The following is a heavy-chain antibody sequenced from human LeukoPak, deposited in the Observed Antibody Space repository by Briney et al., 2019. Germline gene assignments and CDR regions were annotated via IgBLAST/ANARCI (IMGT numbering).Heavy chain of an antibody. CDR2: IHDSGST. CDR1: GGTISR. V-gene: IGHV4-59*08. J-gene: IGHJ4*02. CDR3: ARWYYSGWAFDY. Sequence: SETLSLTCTVSGGTISRNWIRQPPGKGLEWIGYIHDSGSTKYNPSLKSRVTISVGTSKNQFSLKLSSVTAADTAVYYCARWYYSGWAFDYWGQGTLVTVSS. D-gene: IGHD6-19*01.